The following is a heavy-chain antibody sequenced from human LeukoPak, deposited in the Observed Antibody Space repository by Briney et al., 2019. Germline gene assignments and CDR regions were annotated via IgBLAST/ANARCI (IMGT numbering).Heavy chain of an antibody. CDR1: GGSFSGYY. J-gene: IGHJ4*02. CDR2: INHSGST. D-gene: IGHD6-13*01. V-gene: IGHV4-34*01. CDR3: AAAAGTRYSHF. Sequence: SETQSLTCAVYGGSFSGYYWSWIRQPPGKGLEWIGEINHSGSTNYNPSLKSRVTISVDTSKNQFSLKLSSVTAADTAVYYCAAAAGTRYSHFWAQRTLVTVSS.